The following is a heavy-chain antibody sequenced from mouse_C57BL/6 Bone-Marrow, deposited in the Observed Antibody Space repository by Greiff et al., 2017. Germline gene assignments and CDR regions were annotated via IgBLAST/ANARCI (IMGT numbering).Heavy chain of an antibody. CDR2: IGPNGGGT. CDR1: GYTFTSYW. J-gene: IGHJ1*03. D-gene: IGHD2-4*01. V-gene: IGHV1-72*01. Sequence: QVQLQQSGAELVKPGASVKLSCKASGYTFTSYWMHWVQQRPGRGLEWIGRIGPNGGGTKYNEKFKSQATLTVDKPSSTAYMQLSRLTSEDSAVYYCARDDYDGDWYFDVWGTGTTVTVSS. CDR3: ARDDYDGDWYFDV.